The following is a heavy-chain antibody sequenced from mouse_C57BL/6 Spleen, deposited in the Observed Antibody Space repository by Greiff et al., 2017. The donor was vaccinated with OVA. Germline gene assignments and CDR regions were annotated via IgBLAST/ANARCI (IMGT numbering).Heavy chain of an antibody. CDR3: ARGAVVGRGYFDV. CDR2: IYPSDSET. V-gene: IGHV1-61*01. J-gene: IGHJ1*03. D-gene: IGHD1-1*01. Sequence: QVQLQQPVAELVRPGSSVKLSCKASGYTFTSYWMDWVKQRPGQGLEWIGNIYPSDSETHYNQKFKDKATLTVDKSSSTAYMQLSSLTSEDSAVYYCARGAVVGRGYFDVWGKGTTVTVSS. CDR1: GYTFTSYW.